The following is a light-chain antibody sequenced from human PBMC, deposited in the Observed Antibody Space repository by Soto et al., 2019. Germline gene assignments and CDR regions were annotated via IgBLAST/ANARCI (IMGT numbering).Light chain of an antibody. CDR1: QSVSNF. CDR3: QQRSNWPVT. J-gene: IGKJ3*01. V-gene: IGKV3-11*01. Sequence: EIVLTQSPATLSLSPVERATLTGMASQSVSNFLSWYQHKPGQAPRLLIYDASNRATGIPARFSGSGSGTDFTLTISSLEPEDFAVYYCQQRSNWPVTFGPGTKVDIK. CDR2: DAS.